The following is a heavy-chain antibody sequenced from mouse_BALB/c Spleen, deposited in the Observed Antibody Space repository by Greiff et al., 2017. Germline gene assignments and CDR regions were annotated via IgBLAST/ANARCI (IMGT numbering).Heavy chain of an antibody. CDR2: ISSGGST. V-gene: IGHV5-6-5*01. Sequence: DVMLVESGGGLVKPGGSLKLSCAASGFTFSSYAMSWVRQTPEKRLEWVASISSGGSTYYPDSVKGRFTISRDNARNILYLQMSSLRSEDTAMYYCARGGVITTVVATDYFDYWGQGTTLTVSS. CDR3: ARGGVITTVVATDYFDY. CDR1: GFTFSSYA. J-gene: IGHJ2*01. D-gene: IGHD1-1*01.